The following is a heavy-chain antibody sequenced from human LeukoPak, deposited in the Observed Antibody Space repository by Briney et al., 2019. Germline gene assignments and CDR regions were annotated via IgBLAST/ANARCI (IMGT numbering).Heavy chain of an antibody. D-gene: IGHD1-26*01. Sequence: PSETLSLTCTVSGDSISSDYWSWIRQPPGKGLEWIGYIYYSGSTNYNPSLKSRVTISLDTSRNQFSLKLSSVTAADTAVYFCARRGGNYYGWLDPWGQGTLVTVSS. CDR1: GDSISSDY. V-gene: IGHV4-59*08. CDR2: IYYSGST. J-gene: IGHJ5*02. CDR3: ARRGGNYYGWLDP.